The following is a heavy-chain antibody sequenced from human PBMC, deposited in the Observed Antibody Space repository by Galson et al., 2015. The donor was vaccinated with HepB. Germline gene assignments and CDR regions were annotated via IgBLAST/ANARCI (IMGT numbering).Heavy chain of an antibody. CDR2: ISYDGSNK. J-gene: IGHJ4*02. CDR3: ARDQRGYYYGSGSYPDY. CDR1: GFTFSSYA. Sequence: SLRLSCAASGFTFSSYAMHWVRQAPGKGLEWVAVISYDGSNKYCADSVKGRFTISRDNSKNTLYLQMNSLRAEDTAVYYCARDQRGYYYGSGSYPDYWGQGTLVTVSS. D-gene: IGHD3-10*01. V-gene: IGHV3-30*04.